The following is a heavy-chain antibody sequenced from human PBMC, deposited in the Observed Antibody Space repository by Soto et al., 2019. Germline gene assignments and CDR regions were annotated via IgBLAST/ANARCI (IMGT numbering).Heavy chain of an antibody. J-gene: IGHJ4*02. V-gene: IGHV1-18*01. CDR3: ARELNTESSAYYSFAF. CDR2: VSTNDDRK. D-gene: IGHD3-22*01. Sequence: QVQLVQSGPEVKMPGASVKVSCKTSGYIFTAYGLAWLRQAPGQRPEWMGWVSTNDDRKNYAQKFQGRVTMTTDRSTTTTSMELRSLRPDDTAVYYCARELNTESSAYYSFAFWGQGTLVTVSS. CDR1: GYIFTAYG.